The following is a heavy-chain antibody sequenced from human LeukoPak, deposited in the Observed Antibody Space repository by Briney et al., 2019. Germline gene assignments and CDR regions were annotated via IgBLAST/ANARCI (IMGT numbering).Heavy chain of an antibody. CDR3: AREYPRKWDTAMVLGA. J-gene: IGHJ4*02. CDR1: GYTFTGYY. CDR2: INPNSGGT. V-gene: IGHV1-2*02. Sequence: ASVKVSCKASGYTFTGYYMHWVRQAPGQGLEWMGWINPNSGGTNYAQKFQGRVTMTRDTSISTAYMELSRLRSDDTAVYYCAREYPRKWDTAMVLGAWGQGTLVTVSS. D-gene: IGHD5-18*01.